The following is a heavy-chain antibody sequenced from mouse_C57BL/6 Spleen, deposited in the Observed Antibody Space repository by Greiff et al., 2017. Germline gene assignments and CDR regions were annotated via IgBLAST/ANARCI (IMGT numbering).Heavy chain of an antibody. D-gene: IGHD2-4*01. CDR3: ARGYNDYDRVFDY. V-gene: IGHV3-6*01. CDR2: ISYDGSN. Sequence: EVQLQESGPGLVKPSQSLSLTCSVTGYSITSGYYWNWIRQFPGNKLEWMGYISYDGSNNSNPSLKNRISITRDTSKNQFFLKLNSVTTEDTATYYGARGYNDYDRVFDYWGQGTTLTVSS. CDR1: GYSITSGYY. J-gene: IGHJ2*01.